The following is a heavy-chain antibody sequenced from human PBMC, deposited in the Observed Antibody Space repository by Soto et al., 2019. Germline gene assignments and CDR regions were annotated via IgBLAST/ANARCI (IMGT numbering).Heavy chain of an antibody. CDR1: GFTW. CDR3: ASLSAPVDH. J-gene: IGHJ4*02. Sequence: GGSLKLSFAASGFTWWHGVRQRPGKGMEWVSEIDSDGSSTDYADSVKGRFTVSRDNAQNSLFLQMNSLRAEDTAVYYCASLSAPVDHWGQGILVTVSS. D-gene: IGHD2-2*01. V-gene: IGHV3-74*01. CDR2: IDSDGSST.